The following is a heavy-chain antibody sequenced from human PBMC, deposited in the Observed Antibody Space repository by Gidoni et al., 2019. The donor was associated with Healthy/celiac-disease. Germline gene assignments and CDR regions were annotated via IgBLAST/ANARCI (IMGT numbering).Heavy chain of an antibody. D-gene: IGHD5-18*01. Sequence: QVQLVESGGGVVQPGMSLRLSCAASGFTFSSYGMHWVRQAPGKGLEWVAVIWYDGSNKYYADSVKGRFTISRDNSKNTLYLQMNSLRAEDTAVYYCARGGGYSYDYYYGMDVWGQGTTVTVSS. CDR3: ARGGGYSYDYYYGMDV. V-gene: IGHV3-33*01. J-gene: IGHJ6*02. CDR1: GFTFSSYG. CDR2: IWYDGSNK.